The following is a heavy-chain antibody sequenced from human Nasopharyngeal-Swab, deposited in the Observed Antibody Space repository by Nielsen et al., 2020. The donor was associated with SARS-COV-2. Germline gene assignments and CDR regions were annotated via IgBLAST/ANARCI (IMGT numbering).Heavy chain of an antibody. Sequence: WIRQPPGKGLEWIGNIYYSGSTYYSPSLKSRLTISVDTSKNQFSLKLSSVTAADTAVYYCARQPSMVHYYYGMDVWGQGTTVTVSS. V-gene: IGHV4-39*01. J-gene: IGHJ6*02. D-gene: IGHD4/OR15-4a*01. CDR2: IYYSGST. CDR3: ARQPSMVHYYYGMDV.